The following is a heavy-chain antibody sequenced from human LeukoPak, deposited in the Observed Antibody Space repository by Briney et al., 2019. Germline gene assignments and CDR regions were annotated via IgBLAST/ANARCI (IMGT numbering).Heavy chain of an antibody. CDR3: ARETSTQCSGGSCFFDY. Sequence: GGSLRLSCAASGFTFNTYGMNWVRQAPGKGLEWLSYIGPGPSHTYYADSVRGRFVISRDDAKSSLYLQMSSLRAEDTAVYYCARETSTQCSGGSCFFDYWGQGTLVTVSS. J-gene: IGHJ4*02. V-gene: IGHV3-21*01. D-gene: IGHD2-15*01. CDR2: IGPGPSHT. CDR1: GFTFNTYG.